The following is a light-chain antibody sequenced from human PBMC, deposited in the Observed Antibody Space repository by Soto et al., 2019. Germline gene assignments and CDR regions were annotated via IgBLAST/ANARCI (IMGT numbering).Light chain of an antibody. V-gene: IGKV3-20*01. Sequence: EIVLTQSPGTLSLSPGERATLSCRASQSVSSSYLAWYQQKPGQAPRLLIYGASSRATGIPDRFSGSGSGTAFTLTISRLEPEDFAVYYCQQYGSSRELTFGGGTKVEIK. CDR1: QSVSSSY. CDR2: GAS. J-gene: IGKJ4*01. CDR3: QQYGSSRELT.